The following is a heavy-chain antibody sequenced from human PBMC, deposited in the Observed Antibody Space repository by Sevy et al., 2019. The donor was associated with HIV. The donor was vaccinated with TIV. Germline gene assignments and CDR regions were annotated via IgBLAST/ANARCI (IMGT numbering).Heavy chain of an antibody. V-gene: IGHV3-7*03. CDR2: IKKDGTEK. D-gene: IGHD2-2*01. CDR3: ARDCSSTTCLWGLDF. CDR1: GFTFSNYW. Sequence: GGPLRLSCAASGFTFSNYWMSWVRQAPGKGLEWVATIKKDGTEKYYVDSVRGRFTMSRDNAKNSLYLQMNSLRVEDTALYYCARDCSSTTCLWGLDFWGQGTTVTVSS. J-gene: IGHJ6*02.